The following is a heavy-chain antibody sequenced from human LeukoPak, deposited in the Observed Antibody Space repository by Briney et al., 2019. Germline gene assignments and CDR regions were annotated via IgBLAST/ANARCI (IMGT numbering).Heavy chain of an antibody. D-gene: IGHD6-19*01. V-gene: IGHV4-61*02. J-gene: IGHJ6*03. CDR2: IYTSGST. Sequence: SETLSLTCTVSGSSISSNSYYWSWIRQPAGKGLEWIGRIYTSGSTNYNPSLKSRVTISVDTSKNQFSLKLSSVPAADTAVYYRSRVAVAGTYYYYYYMDVWGKGTTVTISS. CDR1: GSSISSNSYY. CDR3: SRVAVAGTYYYYYYMDV.